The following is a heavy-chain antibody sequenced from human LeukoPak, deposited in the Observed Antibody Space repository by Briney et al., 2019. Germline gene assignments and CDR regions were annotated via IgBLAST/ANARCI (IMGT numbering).Heavy chain of an antibody. CDR1: GYTFTSYA. CDR2: INAGNGNT. Sequence: ASVKVSCKASGYTFTSYAMHWVRQAPGQRLEWKGWINAGNGNTKYSQKFQGRVTITRDTSASTAYTELSSLRSEDTAVYYCARVGGDGLFDYWGQGTLVTVSS. V-gene: IGHV1-3*01. CDR3: ARVGGDGLFDY. J-gene: IGHJ4*02. D-gene: IGHD2-21*02.